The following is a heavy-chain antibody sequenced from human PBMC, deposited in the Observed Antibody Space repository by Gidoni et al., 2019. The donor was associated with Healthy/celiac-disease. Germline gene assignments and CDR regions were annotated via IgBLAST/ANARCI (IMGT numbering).Heavy chain of an antibody. D-gene: IGHD1-1*01. CDR2: IYYSGST. CDR1: GGSISSYY. J-gene: IGHJ3*02. Sequence: QVQMQESGPGLVKPSETLSLTSTVSGGSISSYYWSWIRQPPGKGLEWIGYIYYSGSTNYNPSLTSRVTISVDTSKNQFSLKLSSVTAADTAVYYCARLERRRPPYAFDIWGQGTMVTVSS. V-gene: IGHV4-59*01. CDR3: ARLERRRPPYAFDI.